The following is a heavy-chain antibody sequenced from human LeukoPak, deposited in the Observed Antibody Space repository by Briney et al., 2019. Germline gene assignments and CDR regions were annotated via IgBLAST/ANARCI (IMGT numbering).Heavy chain of an antibody. D-gene: IGHD3-10*01. V-gene: IGHV4-34*01. Sequence: SETLSLTCAVYGGSFSGYYWSWIRQPPGKGLEWIGEINHSGSTNYNPSLKRRVTISVDTSKNQFSLKLSSVTAADTAVYYCARGFGGSTMVRGVSNWFDPWGQGTLVTVSS. CDR3: ARGFGGSTMVRGVSNWFDP. J-gene: IGHJ5*02. CDR1: GGSFSGYY. CDR2: INHSGST.